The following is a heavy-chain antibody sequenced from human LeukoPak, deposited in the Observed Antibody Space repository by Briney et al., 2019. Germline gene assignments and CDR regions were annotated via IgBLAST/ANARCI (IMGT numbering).Heavy chain of an antibody. V-gene: IGHV3-23*01. D-gene: IGHD3-9*01. Sequence: PGGSLRLSCAASGFTFSSYAMSWVRQAPGKGLEWVSAISGSGGSTYYADSVKGRFTISRDNSKNTLYLQMNSLRAEDTAVYYCAKDFDPRYYYYGMDVWGQGTTVTVSS. CDR2: ISGSGGST. CDR1: GFTFSSYA. CDR3: AKDFDPRYYYYGMDV. J-gene: IGHJ6*02.